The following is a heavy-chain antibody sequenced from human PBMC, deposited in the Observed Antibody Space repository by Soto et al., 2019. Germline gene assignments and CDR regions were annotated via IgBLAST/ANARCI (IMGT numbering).Heavy chain of an antibody. J-gene: IGHJ4*02. V-gene: IGHV3-9*01. Sequence: LRLSCAASGFTFDDYAMHWVRQAPGKGLEWVSGISWNSGSIGYADSVKGRFTISRDNAKNSLYLQMNSLRAEDTALYYCAKEKFGIAAAGTKSGWPFDYWGQGTLVTVSS. CDR1: GFTFDDYA. CDR3: AKEKFGIAAAGTKSGWPFDY. CDR2: ISWNSGSI. D-gene: IGHD6-13*01.